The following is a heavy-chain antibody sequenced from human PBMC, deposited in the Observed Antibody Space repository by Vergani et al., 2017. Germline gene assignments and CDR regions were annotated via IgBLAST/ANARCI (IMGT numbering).Heavy chain of an antibody. CDR2: ISGSCGST. J-gene: IGHJ4*02. V-gene: IGHV3-23*01. CDR3: AKHSRYSSSSGYFDY. D-gene: IGHD6-6*01. Sequence: EVQLLESGGGLVQPGGSLRLSCAASEFTFSSYAMSWVRQAPGKGLEWVSAISGSCGSTYYADSVKGRFTISRDNSKHTLYLQMNSLRAEDTAVYYCAKHSRYSSSSGYFDYWGQGTLVTVSS. CDR1: EFTFSSYA.